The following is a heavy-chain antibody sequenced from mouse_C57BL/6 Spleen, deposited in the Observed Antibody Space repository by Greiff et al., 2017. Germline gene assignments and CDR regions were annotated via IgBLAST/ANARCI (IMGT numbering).Heavy chain of an antibody. CDR1: GYSFTDYN. CDR2: INPNYGTT. CDR3: ARSDYGSSYLDYAMDY. Sequence: VQLQQSGPELVKPGASVKISCKASGYSFTDYNMHWVKQSNGTSLKLIGVINPNYGTTSYNQKFKGKATLTVDQSSSTAYMQLNSLTSEDSAVYYCARSDYGSSYLDYAMDYWGQGTSVTVSS. V-gene: IGHV1-39*01. D-gene: IGHD1-1*01. J-gene: IGHJ4*01.